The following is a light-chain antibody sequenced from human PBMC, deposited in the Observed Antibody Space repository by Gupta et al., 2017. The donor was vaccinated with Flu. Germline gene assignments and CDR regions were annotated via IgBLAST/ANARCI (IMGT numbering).Light chain of an antibody. CDR2: RAS. V-gene: IGKV1-5*03. Sequence: DIQMTQSPSTLSASVGDRVTITCRASQTLSGWLAWYQQKPGKAPNLLIYRASSLESGVPSRFSGSGSGTEFILTISSLQPDDSASYYCQQYDSSPFSFGQGTKLEIK. CDR1: QTLSGW. CDR3: QQYDSSPFS. J-gene: IGKJ2*03.